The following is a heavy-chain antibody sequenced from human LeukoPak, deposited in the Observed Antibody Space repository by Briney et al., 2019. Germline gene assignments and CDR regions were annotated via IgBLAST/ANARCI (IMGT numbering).Heavy chain of an antibody. V-gene: IGHV4-34*01. D-gene: IGHD3-10*01. J-gene: IGHJ4*02. CDR3: ARGGGYYGSGSPCLDY. CDR2: INHSGST. Sequence: PETLSLTCAVYGGSFSGYYWSWIRQPPGKGLEWIGEINHSGSTNYNPSLKSRVTISVDTSKNQFSLKLSSVTAADTAVYYCARGGGYYGSGSPCLDYWGQGTLVTVSS. CDR1: GGSFSGYY.